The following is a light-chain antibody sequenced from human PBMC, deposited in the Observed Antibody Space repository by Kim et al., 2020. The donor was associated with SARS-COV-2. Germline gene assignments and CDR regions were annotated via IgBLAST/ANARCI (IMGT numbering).Light chain of an antibody. CDR2: GAS. CDR1: QGVTRNY. CDR3: QQYGGSPSFT. Sequence: PGYGAALSCRASQGVTRNYLGWYQQRPGQAPRHPNYGASKRAEGIPDRFSGSGSGAGFTLPLSRLEPEDFALYYCQQYGGSPSFTFGQGKRLEIK. J-gene: IGKJ5*01. V-gene: IGKV3-20*01.